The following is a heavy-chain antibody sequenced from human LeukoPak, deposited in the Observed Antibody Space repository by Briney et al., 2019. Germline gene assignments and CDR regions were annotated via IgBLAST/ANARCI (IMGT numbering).Heavy chain of an antibody. CDR2: ISSGGHNI. J-gene: IGHJ6*01. Sequence: GGSLRLSCAASDFTFSRYSMNWFRQAPGAGLEWVSSISSGGHNIFYADPVKGRFTISRDNAKNSLYLQMNGLRVDDTAVYYCARHGDGFYHGMDVWGQGTTVTVSS. V-gene: IGHV3-21*01. D-gene: IGHD4-17*01. CDR3: ARHGDGFYHGMDV. CDR1: DFTFSRYS.